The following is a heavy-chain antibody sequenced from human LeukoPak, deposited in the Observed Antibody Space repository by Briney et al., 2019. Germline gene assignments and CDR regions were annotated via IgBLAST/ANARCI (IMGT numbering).Heavy chain of an antibody. Sequence: SETLSLTCIVSGDSINSDYWTWIRQPPGKGLEWIGYIYYSGSTNYNPSLKSRVTISVDTSKNQFSLKLSSVTAADTAVYYCARELTGDIVDYWGQGTLVTVSS. CDR1: GDSINSDY. D-gene: IGHD7-27*01. J-gene: IGHJ4*02. V-gene: IGHV4-59*12. CDR2: IYYSGST. CDR3: ARELTGDIVDY.